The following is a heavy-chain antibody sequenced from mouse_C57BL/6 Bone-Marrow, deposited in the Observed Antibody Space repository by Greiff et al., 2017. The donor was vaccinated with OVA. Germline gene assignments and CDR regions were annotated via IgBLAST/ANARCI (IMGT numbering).Heavy chain of an antibody. V-gene: IGHV14-4*01. Sequence: EVKLMESGAELVRPGASVKLSCTASGFNIKDDYMHWVKQRPEQGLEWIGWIDPENGDTEYASKFQGKATITADTSSNTAYLQLSSLTSEDTAVYYCTVLLWLRRWGQGTTLTVSS. CDR1: GFNIKDDY. CDR2: IDPENGDT. D-gene: IGHD2-2*01. CDR3: TVLLWLRR. J-gene: IGHJ2*01.